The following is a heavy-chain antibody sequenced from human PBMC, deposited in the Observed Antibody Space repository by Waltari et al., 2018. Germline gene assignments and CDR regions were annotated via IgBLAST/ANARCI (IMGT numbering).Heavy chain of an antibody. Sequence: QVQLVQSGAEVKKPGSSVKVSCKASGGPFRSYDISRVRQAPGPGLEWMGGIIPIFGTANYAQKFQGRVTITADESTSTAYMELSSLRSEDTAVYYCARNLPTYYDFWSGYTYDYWGQGTLVTVSS. J-gene: IGHJ4*02. CDR2: IIPIFGTA. CDR1: GGPFRSYD. CDR3: ARNLPTYYDFWSGYTYDY. V-gene: IGHV1-69*01. D-gene: IGHD3-3*01.